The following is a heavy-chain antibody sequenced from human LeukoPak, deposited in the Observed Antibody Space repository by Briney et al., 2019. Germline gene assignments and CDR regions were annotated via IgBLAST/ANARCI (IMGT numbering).Heavy chain of an antibody. V-gene: IGHV3-30*02. CDR2: VPYDGGNK. J-gene: IGHJ4*02. CDR1: GFTFRNHG. Sequence: GGSLRLSCAVSGFTFRNHGMHWVRQASGKGLEWVAFVPYDGGNKYYTDSVKGRFTISRDNSENTLYLQMNSLRAEDTAVYYCATATYYYASGSQYYFDYWGQGTLVTVSS. D-gene: IGHD3-10*01. CDR3: ATATYYYASGSQYYFDY.